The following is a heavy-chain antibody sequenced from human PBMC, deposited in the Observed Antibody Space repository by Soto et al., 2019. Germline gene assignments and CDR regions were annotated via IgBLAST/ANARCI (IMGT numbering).Heavy chain of an antibody. CDR3: AKEQDVDTAMALDY. Sequence: GGSLRLSCAASGFTFSSYGMHWVRQAPGKGLEWVAVISYDGSNKYYADSVKGRFTISRDNSKNTLYLQMNSLRAEDTAVYYCAKEQDVDTAMALDYWGQGTLVTVSS. J-gene: IGHJ4*02. CDR1: GFTFSSYG. CDR2: ISYDGSNK. D-gene: IGHD5-18*01. V-gene: IGHV3-30*18.